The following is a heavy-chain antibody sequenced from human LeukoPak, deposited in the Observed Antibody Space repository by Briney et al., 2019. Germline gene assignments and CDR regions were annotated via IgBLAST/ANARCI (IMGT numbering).Heavy chain of an antibody. CDR2: IYSGGST. J-gene: IGHJ4*02. D-gene: IGHD5-18*01. V-gene: IGHV3-66*01. CDR3: ARTPRGYSYGYPDYFDY. Sequence: GGSLRLSCAASGFTVSSNYMSWVRQAPGKGLEWVSVIYSGGSTYYADSVKGRFTISGDNSKNTLYLQMNSLRAEDTAVYYCARTPRGYSYGYPDYFDYWGQGTLVTVSS. CDR1: GFTVSSNY.